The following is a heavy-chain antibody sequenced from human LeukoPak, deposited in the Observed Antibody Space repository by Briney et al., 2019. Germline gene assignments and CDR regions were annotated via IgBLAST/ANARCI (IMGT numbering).Heavy chain of an antibody. CDR2: IYTSGST. CDR1: GGSISSSSYY. Sequence: SETLSLTCTVSGGSISSSSYYWSWIRQPAGKGLEWIGRIYTSGSTNYNPSLKSRLTMSVDTSKNQFSLKLSSVTAADTAVYYCARDLRYFDWLLSDAFDIWGQGTMVTVSS. V-gene: IGHV4-61*02. J-gene: IGHJ3*02. D-gene: IGHD3-9*01. CDR3: ARDLRYFDWLLSDAFDI.